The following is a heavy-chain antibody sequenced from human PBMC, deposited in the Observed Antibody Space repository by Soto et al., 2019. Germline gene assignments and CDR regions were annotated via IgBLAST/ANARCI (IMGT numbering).Heavy chain of an antibody. CDR2: ISGSGGST. CDR1: GFTFSSYA. J-gene: IGHJ6*02. Sequence: QLGGSLRLSCAASGFTFSSYAMSWVRQAPGKGLEWVSAISGSGGSTYYADSGKGRFTISRDNSKNTLYLQMNSLRAEDTAVYYCAKGLDDSPDGYYYYGMDVWGQGTTVTVSS. CDR3: AKGLDDSPDGYYYYGMDV. D-gene: IGHD3-22*01. V-gene: IGHV3-23*01.